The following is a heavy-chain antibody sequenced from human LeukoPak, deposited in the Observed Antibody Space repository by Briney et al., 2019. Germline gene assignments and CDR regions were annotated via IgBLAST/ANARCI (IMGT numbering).Heavy chain of an antibody. CDR1: GFTFSNYW. CDR3: ARDWWGDIVVAFAFDI. V-gene: IGHV3-7*05. Sequence: PGGSLRLSCAASGFTFSNYWMSWVRQAPGKGLEWVAHINQDGSEKYYVDSVKGRFTISRDNAKNSLYLQMNSLRAEDTAVYYCARDWWGDIVVAFAFDIWGQGTMVTVSS. CDR2: INQDGSEK. D-gene: IGHD2-15*01. J-gene: IGHJ3*02.